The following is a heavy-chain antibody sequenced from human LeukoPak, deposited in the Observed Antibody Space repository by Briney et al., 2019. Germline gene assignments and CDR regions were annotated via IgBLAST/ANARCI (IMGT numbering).Heavy chain of an antibody. D-gene: IGHD3-10*01. CDR2: MYYSGPT. CDR3: ARAGVQYFYGSGSYVYNWFDP. CDR1: RDSITSGGWF. J-gene: IGHJ5*02. V-gene: IGHV4-31*03. Sequence: SETLSLTSTVSRDSITSGGWFWSWIHQHPGERLEWIGYMYYSGPTYYNPSLESRVTISLDTSKNQFSLKLSSVTAADTAVYYCARAGVQYFYGSGSYVYNWFDPWGQGTLVTVSS.